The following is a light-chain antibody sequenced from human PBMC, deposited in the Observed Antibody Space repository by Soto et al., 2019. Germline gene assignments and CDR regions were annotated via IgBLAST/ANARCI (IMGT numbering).Light chain of an antibody. CDR3: MSYACSDKYV. CDR1: SSDVGDYYY. J-gene: IGLJ1*01. V-gene: IGLV2-14*01. CDR2: GVT. Sequence: QSVLTQPAAVSGSPGQSITISCSGTSSDVGDYYYVSWYQQHPGKAPKLLIYGVTDPPSGVSHRFSGSRSDSTASLTISGLQAEDEADYYCMSYACSDKYVFGTGTKVTVL.